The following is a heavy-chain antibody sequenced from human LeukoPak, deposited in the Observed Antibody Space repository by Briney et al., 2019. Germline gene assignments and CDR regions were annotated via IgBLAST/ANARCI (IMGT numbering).Heavy chain of an antibody. CDR3: ARGTYGDYDC. CDR2: ISSTGSTI. V-gene: IGHV3-48*04. Sequence: GGSLRLSCAASGFTFDTYSMNWVRQAPGRGLEWISYISSTGSTIYYADSAKGRFTISRDNAKNSLYLQMSSLRADDTAVYYCARGTYGDYDCWGQGTLVTVSS. D-gene: IGHD4-17*01. J-gene: IGHJ4*02. CDR1: GFTFDTYS.